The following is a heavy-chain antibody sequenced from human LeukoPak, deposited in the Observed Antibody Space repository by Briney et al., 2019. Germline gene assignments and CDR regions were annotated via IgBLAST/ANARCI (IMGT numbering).Heavy chain of an antibody. CDR3: AKDSRRDYYFDY. V-gene: IGHV3-30*02. CDR2: IRYDGSNK. CDR1: GFTFSSYG. J-gene: IGHJ4*02. D-gene: IGHD3/OR15-3a*01. Sequence: GGSLRLSCAASGFTFSSYGMHWVRPAPGKGLEWVAFIRYDGSNKYYADSVKGRFTISRDNSKNTLYLQMNSLRAEDTAVYYCAKDSRRDYYFDYWGQGTLVTVSS.